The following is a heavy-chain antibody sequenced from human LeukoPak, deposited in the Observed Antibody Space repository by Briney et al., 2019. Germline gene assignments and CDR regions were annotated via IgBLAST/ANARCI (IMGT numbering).Heavy chain of an antibody. J-gene: IGHJ6*02. CDR3: ARDRITMVRGVNPPDYYYYGMDV. V-gene: IGHV3-7*01. Sequence: GGSLSLSCAASGFTFISYWMSWVRQAPGKGLEWLAKIKQDGSEKYYVDSMKGRFTISRDNAKNSLYLQMNSLRAEDTAVYYCARDRITMVRGVNPPDYYYYGMDVWGQGTTVTVSS. D-gene: IGHD3-10*01. CDR1: GFTFISYW. CDR2: IKQDGSEK.